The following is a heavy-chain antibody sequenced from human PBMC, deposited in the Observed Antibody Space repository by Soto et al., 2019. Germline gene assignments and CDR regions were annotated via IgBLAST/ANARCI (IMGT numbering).Heavy chain of an antibody. CDR1: GFTFSNFD. D-gene: IGHD3-3*01. CDR3: AKDSGVDTNTWSPMYCYYVMDV. V-gene: IGHV3-30*18. Sequence: QVQLVESGGGVVQPGRSLRLSCAASGFTFSNFDMYWVRQAPGKGLEWVAIISFDGRSNYYADSVKERFTISRDDSKNTLFLQMNSLSAEDTAVYYCAKDSGVDTNTWSPMYCYYVMDVWGQGTTVTVSS. J-gene: IGHJ6*02. CDR2: ISFDGRSN.